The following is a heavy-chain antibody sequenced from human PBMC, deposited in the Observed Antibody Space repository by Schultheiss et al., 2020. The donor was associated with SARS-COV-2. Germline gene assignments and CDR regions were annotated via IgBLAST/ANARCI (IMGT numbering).Heavy chain of an antibody. CDR2: INHSGST. CDR1: GGSISSYY. Sequence: SETLSLTCTVSGGSISSYYWGWIRQPPGKGLEWIGEINHSGSTNYNPSLKSRVTMSVDTSKNQFSLKLSSVTAADTAVYYCANHTRYYYGSGSTPDYWGQGTLVTVSS. J-gene: IGHJ4*02. CDR3: ANHTRYYYGSGSTPDY. D-gene: IGHD3-10*01. V-gene: IGHV4-34*10.